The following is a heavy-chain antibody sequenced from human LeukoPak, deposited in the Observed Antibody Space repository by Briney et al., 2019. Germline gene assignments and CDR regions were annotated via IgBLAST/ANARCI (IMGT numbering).Heavy chain of an antibody. Sequence: GGALRLSCAASGFTYSSYAMSWVLQAPGKGLEWVSAISGSGGSTYYADSVKGRFTISRDNSKNTLYLQMNSLRAEDTAVYYCAKSEMAAAGRGYYFDYWGQGTLVTVSS. CDR2: ISGSGGST. CDR1: GFTYSSYA. CDR3: AKSEMAAAGRGYYFDY. D-gene: IGHD6-13*01. J-gene: IGHJ4*02. V-gene: IGHV3-23*01.